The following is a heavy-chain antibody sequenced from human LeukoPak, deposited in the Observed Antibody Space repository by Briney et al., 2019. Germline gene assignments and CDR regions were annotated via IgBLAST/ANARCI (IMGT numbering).Heavy chain of an antibody. CDR2: ISYDGSNK. CDR3: ARDGGRDGYKWHDY. J-gene: IGHJ4*02. CDR1: RFTFSSYG. D-gene: IGHD5-24*01. V-gene: IGHV3-30*03. Sequence: GRSLRLSCAASRFTFSSYGMHWVRQAPGKGLEWVAVISYDGSNKYYADSVKGRFTISRDNSKNTLYLQMNSLRAEDTAVYYCARDGGRDGYKWHDYWGQGTLVTVSS.